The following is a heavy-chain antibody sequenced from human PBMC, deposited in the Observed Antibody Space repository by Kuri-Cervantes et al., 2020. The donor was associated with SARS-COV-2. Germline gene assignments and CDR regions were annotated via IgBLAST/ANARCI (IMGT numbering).Heavy chain of an antibody. CDR1: GGSVSSGSYY. CDR2: IYYSGST. D-gene: IGHD3-10*01. J-gene: IGHJ6*02. Sequence: GSLRLSCTVSGGSVSSGSYYWSWIRQPPGKGLEWIGYIYYSGSTNYNPSLKSRVTISVDTSKNQFSLKLSSVTAADTAVYYCARGRVLLWFGELFHDYYYGMDVWGQGTTVTVSS. V-gene: IGHV4-61*01. CDR3: ARGRVLLWFGELFHDYYYGMDV.